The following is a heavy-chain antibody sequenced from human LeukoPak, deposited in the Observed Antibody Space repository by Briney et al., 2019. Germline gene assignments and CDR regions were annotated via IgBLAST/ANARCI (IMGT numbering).Heavy chain of an antibody. D-gene: IGHD6-19*01. Sequence: QTLSLTCAVYGGSVSGYYWSWIRQPPGKVLEWIGEINHSGSTNYNPSLTSRITISVDTCKNQYSLKLSSVTAADTPVYYCAREKIAVAGIDYWGQGTLVTVSS. J-gene: IGHJ4*02. V-gene: IGHV4-34*01. CDR2: INHSGST. CDR1: GGSVSGYY. CDR3: AREKIAVAGIDY.